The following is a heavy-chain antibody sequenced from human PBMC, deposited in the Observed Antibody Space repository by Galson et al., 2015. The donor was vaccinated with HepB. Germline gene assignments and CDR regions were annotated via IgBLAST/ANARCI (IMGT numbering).Heavy chain of an antibody. Sequence: SVKVSCKASGYTFTNYYMRWVRQAPGQGLEWMGMINPSGGATNYAQNFQDRVTMTRDTSTSTVYMELSSLRSEDTAVYYCARDSLGSYQFDYWGAGTLVTVSS. CDR3: ARDSLGSYQFDY. CDR2: INPSGGAT. CDR1: GYTFTNYY. D-gene: IGHD1-26*01. V-gene: IGHV1-46*01. J-gene: IGHJ4*02.